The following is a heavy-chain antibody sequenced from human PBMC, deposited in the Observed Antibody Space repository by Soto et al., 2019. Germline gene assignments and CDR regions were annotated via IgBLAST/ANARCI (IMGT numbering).Heavy chain of an antibody. Sequence: SETLCLTCTVSGGSIISGSLRWIRNRQPPGKGLEWIGYIYYSGSTNYNPSLKSRVTISVDTSKNQFSLKLSSVTAADTAVYYCARGDYYYYGMDVWGQGTTVTVSS. CDR1: GGSIISGSLR. V-gene: IGHV4-61*01. CDR2: IYYSGST. CDR3: ARGDYYYYGMDV. J-gene: IGHJ6*02.